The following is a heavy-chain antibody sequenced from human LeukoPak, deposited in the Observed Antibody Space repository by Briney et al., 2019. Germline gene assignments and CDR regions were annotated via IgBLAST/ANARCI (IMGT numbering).Heavy chain of an antibody. CDR1: GGSFSSNT. Sequence: GASVKVSCKASGGSFSSNTLSWVRQAPGQGLEWVGGIIANVNTPNYAQKFQGRVTITADEYTNTIYLVVDSLRSDDTAVYYCARLVNWGPLGDYWGQGTVVTVSS. CDR3: ARLVNWGPLGDY. V-gene: IGHV1-69*13. CDR2: IIANVNTP. J-gene: IGHJ4*02. D-gene: IGHD3-16*01.